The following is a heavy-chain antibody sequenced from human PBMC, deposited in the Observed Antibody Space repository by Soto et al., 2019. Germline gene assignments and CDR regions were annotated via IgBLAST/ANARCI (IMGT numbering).Heavy chain of an antibody. Sequence: VGSLRLSCAASGFTFSSYWMSWVRQAPGKGLEWVANIKQDGSEKYYVDSVKGRFTISRDNAKNSLYLQMNSLRAEDTAVYYCARDAGFGYYYGMDVWGQGTTVTVSS. V-gene: IGHV3-7*01. CDR1: GFTFSSYW. J-gene: IGHJ6*02. CDR3: ARDAGFGYYYGMDV. CDR2: IKQDGSEK. D-gene: IGHD3-10*01.